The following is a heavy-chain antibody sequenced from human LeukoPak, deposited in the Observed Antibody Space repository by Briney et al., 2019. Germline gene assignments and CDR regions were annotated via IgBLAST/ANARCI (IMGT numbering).Heavy chain of an antibody. J-gene: IGHJ4*02. CDR2: IQYDGSNK. CDR3: AKDRHVLRFLECPH. Sequence: GGSLRLSCAASGFTFSTYGIHWVRQAPGKGLEWVAFIQYDGSNKYYADSVKGRFTISRDNSKNTLYLQMNSLRAEDTAVYYCAKDRHVLRFLECPHWGQGTLVTVSS. D-gene: IGHD3-3*01. CDR1: GFTFSTYG. V-gene: IGHV3-30*02.